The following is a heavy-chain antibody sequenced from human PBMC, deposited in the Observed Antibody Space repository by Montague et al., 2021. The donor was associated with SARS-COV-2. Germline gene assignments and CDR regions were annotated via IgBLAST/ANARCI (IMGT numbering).Heavy chain of an antibody. CDR1: GFTFDDYG. J-gene: IGHJ2*01. D-gene: IGHD6-13*01. V-gene: IGHV3-20*01. CDR2: INWNGGST. CDR3: ARDPVAAAGTGWYFDL. Sequence: SLRLSCAASGFTFDDYGMSWVRQAPGKGLEWVSDINWNGGSTGYXDSVKGRFTISRDNAKNSLYLQMNSLRAEDTALYHCARDPVAAAGTGWYFDLWGRGTLVTVSS.